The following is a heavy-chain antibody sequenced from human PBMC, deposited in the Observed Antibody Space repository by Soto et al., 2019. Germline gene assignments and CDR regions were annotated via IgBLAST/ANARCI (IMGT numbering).Heavy chain of an antibody. CDR3: ARVLDPGTAATYFDY. Sequence: PGGSLRLSCAASGFTFSSYAMHWVRQAPWKGLEYVSAISSNGGSTYYANSVKGRFTISRDNSKNTLYLQMGSLRAEDMAVYYCARVLDPGTAATYFDYWGQGTLVTVSS. CDR1: GFTFSSYA. D-gene: IGHD2-15*01. CDR2: ISSNGGST. V-gene: IGHV3-64*01. J-gene: IGHJ4*02.